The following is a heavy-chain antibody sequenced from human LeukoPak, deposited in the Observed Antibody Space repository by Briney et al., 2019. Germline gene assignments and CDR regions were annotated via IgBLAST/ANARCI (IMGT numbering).Heavy chain of an antibody. V-gene: IGHV3-21*06. CDR2: ISPDGETT. D-gene: IGHD3-10*01. CDR1: GFTFSSIS. Sequence: GGSLRLSCEASGFTFSSISMNWVRQAPGKGLEWVSSISPDGETTYHADSVKGRFTTSRDNAKSSLYLQMNSLRAEDTALYYCTRDLSVPSLVRGIIIYGLIDYWGQGTLVTVSS. J-gene: IGHJ4*02. CDR3: TRDLSVPSLVRGIIIYGLIDY.